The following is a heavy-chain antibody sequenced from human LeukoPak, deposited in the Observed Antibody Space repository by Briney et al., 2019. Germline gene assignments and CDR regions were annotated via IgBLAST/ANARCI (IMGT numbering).Heavy chain of an antibody. Sequence: PGGSLRLSCAASGFTFSNAWMNWVRQAPGKGLEWVSYISSSSSTIYYADSVKGRFTISRDNAKNSLYLQMNSLRAEDTAVYYCARDQITGYSSLDYYYYYGMDVWGQGTTVTVSS. CDR2: ISSSSSTI. V-gene: IGHV3-48*01. J-gene: IGHJ6*02. D-gene: IGHD6-19*01. CDR1: GFTFSNAW. CDR3: ARDQITGYSSLDYYYYYGMDV.